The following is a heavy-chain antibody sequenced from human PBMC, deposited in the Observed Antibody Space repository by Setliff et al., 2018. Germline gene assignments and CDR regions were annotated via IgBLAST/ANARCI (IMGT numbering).Heavy chain of an antibody. CDR2: IIPVLGMT. CDR1: GDPFNAYG. D-gene: IGHD4-17*01. Sequence: GASVKVSCKASGDPFNAYGVSWVRQAPGQGLEWMGAIIPVLGMTDYAQKFQGRLTITADQSTTTVYMELSSLRFDDTALYYCARGPSPTVTPSRLIYFYHMDVWGTGTTGTSP. V-gene: IGHV1-69*10. CDR3: ARGPSPTVTPSRLIYFYHMDV. J-gene: IGHJ6*03.